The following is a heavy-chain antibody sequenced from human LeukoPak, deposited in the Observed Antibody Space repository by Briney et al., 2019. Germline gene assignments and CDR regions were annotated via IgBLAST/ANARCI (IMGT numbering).Heavy chain of an antibody. Sequence: ASVKVSCKASGYTFTTYHMHWVRQAPGQGLEWMGIIKSNGGSTGYAQKFQGRVTMTRDTSTSTAYMELSGLRSEDTAVYYCTRAKRVIFDYWGQGTLVTVSS. CDR1: GYTFTTYH. V-gene: IGHV1-46*01. CDR2: IKSNGGST. D-gene: IGHD1-1*01. J-gene: IGHJ4*02. CDR3: TRAKRVIFDY.